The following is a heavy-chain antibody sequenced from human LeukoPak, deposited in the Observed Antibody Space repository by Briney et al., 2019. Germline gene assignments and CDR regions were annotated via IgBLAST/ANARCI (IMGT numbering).Heavy chain of an antibody. D-gene: IGHD3-10*01. Sequence: GGSLRLSCAASGFTFSSYAMSWVRQAPGKALEWVSGISGSGGSTYYADSVKGRFTISRDNSKNTLYLQMNSLRAEDTAVYYCARSIYGSGSFYAFDIWGQGTMVTVSS. V-gene: IGHV3-23*01. CDR3: ARSIYGSGSFYAFDI. J-gene: IGHJ3*02. CDR2: ISGSGGST. CDR1: GFTFSSYA.